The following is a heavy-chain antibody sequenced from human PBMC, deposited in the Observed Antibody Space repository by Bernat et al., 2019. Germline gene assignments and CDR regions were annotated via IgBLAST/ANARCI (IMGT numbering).Heavy chain of an antibody. Sequence: EVQLLESGGGLVQPGGSLRLSCAASGFAFNSYIMSWVRQAPGKGLAWVSIISGSGGCTSYAESVKGRFTISRDNSKHTVFLQMNNLRAEDTAVYYCVKGVRIEVAGNFDYWGQGTLVTVSS. CDR2: ISGSGGCT. J-gene: IGHJ4*02. CDR1: GFAFNSYI. V-gene: IGHV3-23*01. CDR3: VKGVRIEVAGNFDY. D-gene: IGHD6-19*01.